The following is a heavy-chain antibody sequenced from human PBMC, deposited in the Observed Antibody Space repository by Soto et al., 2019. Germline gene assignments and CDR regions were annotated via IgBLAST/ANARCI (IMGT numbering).Heavy chain of an antibody. CDR2: ISYDGSNK. V-gene: IGHV3-30*18. CDR3: AKDPGGTLSYYCYGMDV. D-gene: IGHD6-13*01. Sequence: QVQLVESGGGVVQPGRSLRLSCAASGFTFSSYGMHWVRQAPGKGLEWVAVISYDGSNKYYADSVKGRFTISRDNSKNTLYLQVNSLRAEDTSVYYCAKDPGGTLSYYCYGMDVWGQGTTVTVSS. CDR1: GFTFSSYG. J-gene: IGHJ6*02.